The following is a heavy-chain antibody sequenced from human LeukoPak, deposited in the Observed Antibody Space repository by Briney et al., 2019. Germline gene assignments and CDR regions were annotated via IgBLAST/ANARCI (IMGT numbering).Heavy chain of an antibody. CDR2: IYYSGST. D-gene: IGHD6-19*01. CDR3: AAAVAVPNWFDP. Sequence: PSETLSLTCTVSGGSISSSSYYWGWIRQPPGKGLEWIGSIYYSGSTYYNPSLKSRVTISVDTSKNRFSLKLSSVTAADTAVYYCAAAVAVPNWFDPWGQGTLVTVSS. CDR1: GGSISSSSYY. J-gene: IGHJ5*02. V-gene: IGHV4-39*01.